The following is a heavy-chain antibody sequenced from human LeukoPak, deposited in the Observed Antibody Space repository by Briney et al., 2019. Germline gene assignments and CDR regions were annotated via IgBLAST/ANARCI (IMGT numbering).Heavy chain of an antibody. CDR1: GFTVSSNY. D-gene: IGHD3-22*01. CDR2: IYSGGST. CDR3: ARDGVYYDSSGWFDY. Sequence: GGSLRLSCAASGFTVSSNYMSWVRQAPGKGLEWVSVIYSGGSTYYADSVKGRFTISRDNSKNTLYLQMNSLRAEDTAVYYCARDGVYYDSSGWFDYWGQGTLVTVSS. V-gene: IGHV3-66*01. J-gene: IGHJ4*02.